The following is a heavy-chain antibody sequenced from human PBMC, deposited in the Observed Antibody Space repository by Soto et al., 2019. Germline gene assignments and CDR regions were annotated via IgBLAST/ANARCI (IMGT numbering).Heavy chain of an antibody. V-gene: IGHV6-1*01. D-gene: IGHD2-2*01. CDR2: TYYRSKWYN. CDR3: AREGDIVVVPAAPPSYYGMDV. J-gene: IGHJ6*02. CDR1: GDSVSSNSAA. Sequence: PSQTLSLTCAISGDSVSSNSAAWNWIRQSPSRGLEWLGRTYYRSKWYNDYAVSVKSRITINPDTSKNQFSLQLNSVTPEDTAVYYCAREGDIVVVPAAPPSYYGMDVWGQGTTVTVSS.